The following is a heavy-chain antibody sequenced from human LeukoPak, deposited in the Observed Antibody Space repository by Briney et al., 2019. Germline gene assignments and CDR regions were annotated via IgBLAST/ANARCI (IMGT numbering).Heavy chain of an antibody. CDR1: GSTFTTYS. D-gene: IGHD2-15*01. Sequence: GGSLRLSCAASGSTFTTYSMNWVRQAPGKGLECVSYISSSSSSIFYSDSVKGRFTISRGNAKNSLYLQMNGLRDEDTAVYYCARESCTGNSCYGFDYWGQGTLVTVSS. CDR2: ISSSSSSI. V-gene: IGHV3-48*02. J-gene: IGHJ4*02. CDR3: ARESCTGNSCYGFDY.